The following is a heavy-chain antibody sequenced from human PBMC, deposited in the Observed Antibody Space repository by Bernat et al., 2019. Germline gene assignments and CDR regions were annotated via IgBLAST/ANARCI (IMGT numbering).Heavy chain of an antibody. CDR2: INAGNGNT. V-gene: IGHV1-3*01. CDR1: GYTFTSYA. CDR3: ARDQNYYYYMDV. Sequence: QVQLVQSGAEVKKPGASVKVSCKASGYTFTSYAMHWVRQAPGQRLEWMGWINAGNGNTKYSQKFQGRVTITRDTSASTAYMELSSLRSEDTAVYYCARDQNYYYYMDVWGKGTTVTVSS. J-gene: IGHJ6*03.